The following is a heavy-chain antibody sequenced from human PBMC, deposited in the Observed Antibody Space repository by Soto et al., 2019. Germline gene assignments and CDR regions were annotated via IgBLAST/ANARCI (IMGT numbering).Heavy chain of an antibody. CDR1: GGSISIYY. Sequence: SETLSLTCTVSGGSISIYYWSLIRQPPGKGLEWIGYIYYSGSTNYNPSLKSRVTISVDTSKNQFSLKLSSVTAADTAVYYCASWPLPTPGVLDYWDQGTLVTVSS. D-gene: IGHD3-10*01. CDR3: ASWPLPTPGVLDY. J-gene: IGHJ4*02. CDR2: IYYSGST. V-gene: IGHV4-59*01.